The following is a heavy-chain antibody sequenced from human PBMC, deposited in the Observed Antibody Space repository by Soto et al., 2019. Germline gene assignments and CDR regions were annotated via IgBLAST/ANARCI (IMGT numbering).Heavy chain of an antibody. CDR2: ISSSSSTI. CDR1: GFTFSSYS. Sequence: EVQLVESGGGLVQPGGSLRLSRAASGFTFSSYSMNWVRQAPGKGLEWVSYISSSSSTIYYADSVKGRFTISRDNAKNSLYLQMNSLRAEDTAVYYCARDLSYGDYVASGEWGQGTLVTVSS. D-gene: IGHD4-17*01. J-gene: IGHJ4*02. V-gene: IGHV3-48*01. CDR3: ARDLSYGDYVASGE.